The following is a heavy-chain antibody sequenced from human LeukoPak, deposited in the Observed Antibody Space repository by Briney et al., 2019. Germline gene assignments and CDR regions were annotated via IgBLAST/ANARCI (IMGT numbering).Heavy chain of an antibody. CDR1: GGSISSINYH. D-gene: IGHD4-17*01. J-gene: IGHJ4*02. V-gene: IGHV4-61*05. CDR2: IYYSGST. Sequence: SETLSLTCTVSGGSISSINYHWGWIRQPPGKGLEWIGYIYYSGSTNYNPSLKSRVTISVDTSKNQFSLKLSSVTAADTAVYYCARFDYGAHFDYWGQGTLVTVSS. CDR3: ARFDYGAHFDY.